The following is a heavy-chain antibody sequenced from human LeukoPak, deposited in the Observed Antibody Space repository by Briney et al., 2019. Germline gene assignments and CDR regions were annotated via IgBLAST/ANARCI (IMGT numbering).Heavy chain of an antibody. CDR3: ARESSMTTVTTTAFDI. CDR1: GGSISSYY. CDR2: IYYSGST. J-gene: IGHJ3*02. Sequence: PSETLSLTCTVSGGSISSYYWSWTRQPPGKGLEWIGYIYYSGSTNYNPSLKSRVTISVDTSKNQFSLKLSSVTAADTAVYYCARESSMTTVTTTAFDIWGQGTMVTVSS. D-gene: IGHD4-17*01. V-gene: IGHV4-59*01.